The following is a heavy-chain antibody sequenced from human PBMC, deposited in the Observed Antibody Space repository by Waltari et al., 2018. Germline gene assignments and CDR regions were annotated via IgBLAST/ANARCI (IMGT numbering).Heavy chain of an antibody. CDR1: GDSVSSNSAT. CDR3: AREGVIRGAYDAFDI. D-gene: IGHD3-10*01. Sequence: QVQLRQSGPGLVKPSQTLSLTCAISGDSVSSNSATWNWIRQSPSRGLEWLVRIYLYSKWSHDYATSVQSRITIIPDPSKSQFSLQLTSVSPEDTAVYYCAREGVIRGAYDAFDIWGQGTMVTVSS. J-gene: IGHJ3*02. V-gene: IGHV6-1*01. CDR2: IYLYSKWSH.